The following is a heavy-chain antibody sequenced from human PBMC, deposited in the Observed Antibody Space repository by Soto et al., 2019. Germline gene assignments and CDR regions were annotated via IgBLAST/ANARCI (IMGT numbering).Heavy chain of an antibody. V-gene: IGHV3-7*02. CDR2: IKQDGSEK. Sequence: EVQLVESGGGLVQPGGSLRLSCAASGITFSSYWMSWVRQAPGKGLEWVANIKQDGSEKFYVDSVKGRFTISRDNAKTSLYLLMNSLRAEDTAVYYCASALSYGNIWGQGTMVSVSS. J-gene: IGHJ3*02. D-gene: IGHD5-18*01. CDR1: GITFSSYW. CDR3: ASALSYGNI.